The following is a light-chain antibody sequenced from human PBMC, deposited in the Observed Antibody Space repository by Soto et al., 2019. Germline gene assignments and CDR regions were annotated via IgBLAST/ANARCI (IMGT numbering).Light chain of an antibody. CDR2: DVS. CDR3: CSYAGTYTYV. J-gene: IGLJ1*01. Sequence: QSVLTQPRSVSGSPGQSVTISCTGTSSDVGGYDYVSWYQHHPGKAPKVMIYDVSKRPSGVPDRFSGSKSGNTASLTISGLQAEDEADYYCCSYAGTYTYVFGIGTKLTVL. CDR1: SSDVGGYDY. V-gene: IGLV2-11*01.